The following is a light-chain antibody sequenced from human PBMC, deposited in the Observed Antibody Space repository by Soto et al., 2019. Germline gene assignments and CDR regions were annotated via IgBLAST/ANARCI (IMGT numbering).Light chain of an antibody. CDR3: CSYGGSYYV. V-gene: IGLV2-23*01. J-gene: IGLJ1*01. CDR1: SSDAGSYNL. Sequence: QSVLTQPASVSGSPGQSITISCTGTSSDAGSYNLVYWYQQHPGKAPKLMIYEGVRRPSGFSNRFSGSNSGNTASLTISGLQAEDEADYYCCSYGGSYYVFGTGTKVTVL. CDR2: EGV.